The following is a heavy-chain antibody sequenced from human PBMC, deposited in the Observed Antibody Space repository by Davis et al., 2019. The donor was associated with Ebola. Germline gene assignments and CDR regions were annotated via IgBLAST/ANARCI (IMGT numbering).Heavy chain of an antibody. CDR2: IWFDGRNA. CDR3: ARDAFSGRIDY. J-gene: IGHJ4*02. Sequence: GESLKISCAASGFTFSSYAMSWVRQTPGKGLEWVAFIWFDGRNAHYIDSVKGRFTISRDNSKDTLYLQMNSLRPEDTAMYYCARDAFSGRIDYWGQGTLVTVSS. D-gene: IGHD5-12*01. CDR1: GFTFSSYA. V-gene: IGHV3-30*02.